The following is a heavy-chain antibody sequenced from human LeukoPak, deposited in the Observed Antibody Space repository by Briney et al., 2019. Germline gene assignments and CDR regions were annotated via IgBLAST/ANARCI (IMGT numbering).Heavy chain of an antibody. CDR3: ALFGARIVGATNFDY. CDR2: INHSGST. V-gene: IGHV4-34*01. Sequence: SETLSLTCAVYGGSFSGYYWSWIRQPPGKGLEWIGEINHSGSTNYNPSLKSRVTISVDTSKNQFSLKLSSVTAADTAVYYCALFGARIVGATNFDYWGQGTLVTVPS. J-gene: IGHJ4*02. D-gene: IGHD1-26*01. CDR1: GGSFSGYY.